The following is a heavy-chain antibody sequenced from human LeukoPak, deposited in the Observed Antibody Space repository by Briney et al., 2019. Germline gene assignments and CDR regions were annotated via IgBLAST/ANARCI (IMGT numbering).Heavy chain of an antibody. CDR3: ARGMGYSSSWYDY. CDR1: GYSFTSYW. V-gene: IGHV5-10-1*01. CDR2: IDPSDSYT. Sequence: GGSLKISCKGSGYSFTSYWISWVRQMPGKGLEWMGRIDPSDSYTNYSPSFQGHVTISADKSISTAYLQWSSLKASDTAVYYCARGMGYSSSWYDYWGQGTLVTVSS. D-gene: IGHD6-13*01. J-gene: IGHJ4*02.